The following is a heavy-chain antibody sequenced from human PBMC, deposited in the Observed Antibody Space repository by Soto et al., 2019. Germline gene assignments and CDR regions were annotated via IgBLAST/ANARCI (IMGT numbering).Heavy chain of an antibody. CDR2: IKQDGSEK. CDR3: AREGYSGYDFY. D-gene: IGHD5-12*01. J-gene: IGHJ4*02. Sequence: EVQLVESGGGLVQPGGSLRLSCAASGFTFSSYWMSWVRQAPGQGLEWVANIKQDGSEKYYVDSVKGRFTISRDNAKNALYLQMNSLRAEDTAVYYCAREGYSGYDFYWGQGTLVTVSS. V-gene: IGHV3-7*01. CDR1: GFTFSSYW.